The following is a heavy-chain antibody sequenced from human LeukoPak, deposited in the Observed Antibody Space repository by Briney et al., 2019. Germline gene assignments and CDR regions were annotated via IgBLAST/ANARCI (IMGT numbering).Heavy chain of an antibody. Sequence: GGSLRLSCAASGFTFSSYAMSWVRQAPGKGLEWVSVISGSAGTTYYGDSVKGRSTISRDNSKNTLYLQMNSLRAEDTAVYYCAKNDVVGVPAKWIDSWGQGTLVTVSS. V-gene: IGHV3-23*01. CDR3: AKNDVVGVPAKWIDS. CDR1: GFTFSSYA. J-gene: IGHJ5*01. CDR2: ISGSAGTT. D-gene: IGHD2-2*01.